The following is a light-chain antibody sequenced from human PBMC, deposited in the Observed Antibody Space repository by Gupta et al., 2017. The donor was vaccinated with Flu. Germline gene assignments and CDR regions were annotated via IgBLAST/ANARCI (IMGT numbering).Light chain of an antibody. CDR3: CSYAGSSTWL. Sequence: SITNSCTGTSTDVGSYKFVSWYQQNPGKAPILMIYEVDKRPSGVSGCFSGSKSANTASLTISGHQAEDEADYYCCSYAGSSTWLFGGGTKLTVL. CDR1: STDVGSYKF. V-gene: IGLV2-23*02. J-gene: IGLJ2*01. CDR2: EVD.